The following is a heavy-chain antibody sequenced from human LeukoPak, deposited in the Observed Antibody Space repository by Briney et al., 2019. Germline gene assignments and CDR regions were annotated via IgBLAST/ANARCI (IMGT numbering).Heavy chain of an antibody. Sequence: PGGSLRLSCAASGFTFSSYSMNWVRQAPGKGLEWVSSISSSSSYIYYADSVKGRFTISRDNAKNSLYLQMNSLRAEDTAVYYCARDRSSLTGDDAFDIWGQGTMVTVSS. CDR2: ISSSSSYI. D-gene: IGHD7-27*01. CDR1: GFTFSSYS. V-gene: IGHV3-21*01. CDR3: ARDRSSLTGDDAFDI. J-gene: IGHJ3*02.